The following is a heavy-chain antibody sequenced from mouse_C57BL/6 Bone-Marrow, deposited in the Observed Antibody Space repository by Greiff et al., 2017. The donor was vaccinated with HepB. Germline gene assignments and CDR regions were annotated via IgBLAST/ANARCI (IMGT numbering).Heavy chain of an antibody. CDR3: ARNGKYGNYDWFAY. J-gene: IGHJ3*01. D-gene: IGHD2-1*01. CDR1: GFSLTSYG. V-gene: IGHV2-2*01. Sequence: QVQLKESGPGLVQPSQSLSITCTVSGFSLTSYGVHWVRQSPGKGLEWLGVIWSGGSTDYNAAFISRLSISKDNSKSQVFFKMNSLQADDTAIYYCARNGKYGNYDWFAYWGQGTLVTVSA. CDR2: IWSGGST.